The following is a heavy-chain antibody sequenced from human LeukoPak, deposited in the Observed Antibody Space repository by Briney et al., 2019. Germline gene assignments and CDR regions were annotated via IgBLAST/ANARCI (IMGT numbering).Heavy chain of an antibody. Sequence: SETLSLTCAVSGGSISSGGYSWSWIRQPPGKGLEWIGYIYHSGSTYYNPSLKSRVTISVDTSKNQFSLKLSSVTAADTAVYYCASRRSVVPAAIHYWGQGTLVTVSS. CDR2: IYHSGST. V-gene: IGHV4-30-2*01. J-gene: IGHJ4*02. D-gene: IGHD2-2*01. CDR3: ASRRSVVPAAIHY. CDR1: GGSISSGGYS.